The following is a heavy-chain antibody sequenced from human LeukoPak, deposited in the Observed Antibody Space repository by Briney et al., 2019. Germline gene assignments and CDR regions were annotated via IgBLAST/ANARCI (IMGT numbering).Heavy chain of an antibody. CDR3: ARVGSYSFGASFDY. V-gene: IGHV3-20*04. J-gene: IGHJ4*02. CDR2: INWDGGSK. D-gene: IGHD3-10*01. CDR1: GFTFDDDA. Sequence: GGSLRLSCAASGFTFDDDAMSWVRQAPGKGLEWVSGINWDGGSKGYADSVKGRFTISRDNSKKSLYLQMNSIRAEDTALYYCARVGSYSFGASFDYWGQGTLVTVSS.